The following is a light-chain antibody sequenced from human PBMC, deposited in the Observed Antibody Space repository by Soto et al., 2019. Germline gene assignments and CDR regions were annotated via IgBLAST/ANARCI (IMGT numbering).Light chain of an antibody. J-gene: IGKJ4*02. CDR3: QQYNSYRA. CDR2: KAS. Sequence: QSPSTLSASLGDRVTITCRASESIDSWLAWHQQKPGRAPKLLISKASSLESGVPSRFSGSGFGTEFTLTISSLQPDDFATYYCQQYNSYRAFGGGTKVDIK. CDR1: ESIDSW. V-gene: IGKV1-5*03.